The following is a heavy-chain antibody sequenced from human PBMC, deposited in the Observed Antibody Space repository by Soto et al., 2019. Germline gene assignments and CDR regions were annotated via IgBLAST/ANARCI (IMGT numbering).Heavy chain of an antibody. CDR3: AHDRTVVAATDGAFDI. Sequence: QITFKESGPTLVKPTQTLTLTCTFSGLSLSTNGVGVGWIRQPPGKALEWLALIYWDNDKRYSPSLKSRLTITKDTSKTQLVRTSTRMDPVDTGAYCCAHDRTVVAATDGAFDIWGQGTMVTVSS. V-gene: IGHV2-5*02. D-gene: IGHD2-15*01. CDR1: GLSLSTNGVG. CDR2: IYWDNDK. J-gene: IGHJ3*02.